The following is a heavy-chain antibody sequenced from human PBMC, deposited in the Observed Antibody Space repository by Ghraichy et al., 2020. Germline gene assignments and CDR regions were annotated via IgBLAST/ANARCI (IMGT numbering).Heavy chain of an antibody. CDR2: ISSSGSTI. Sequence: GGSLRLSCAASGFTFSDYYMSWIRQAPGKGLEWVSYISSSGSTIYYADSVKGRFTISRDNAKNSLYLQMNSLRAEDTAVYYCARGDEQYYDFWSGSRGNGMDVWGQGTTVTVSS. D-gene: IGHD3-3*01. CDR1: GFTFSDYY. J-gene: IGHJ6*02. V-gene: IGHV3-11*01. CDR3: ARGDEQYYDFWSGSRGNGMDV.